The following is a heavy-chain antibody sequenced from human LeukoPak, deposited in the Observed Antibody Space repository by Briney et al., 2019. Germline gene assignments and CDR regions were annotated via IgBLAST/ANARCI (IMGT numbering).Heavy chain of an antibody. Sequence: GGSLRLSCAASGFTFSSYGMHWVRQAPGKGLEWVAVIWYDGSNKYYADSVKGRSTISRDNSKNTLYLQMNSLRAEDTAVYYCARDGGDYYYYGMDVWGQGTTVTVSS. V-gene: IGHV3-33*01. CDR1: GFTFSSYG. CDR3: ARDGGDYYYYGMDV. CDR2: IWYDGSNK. J-gene: IGHJ6*02. D-gene: IGHD2-15*01.